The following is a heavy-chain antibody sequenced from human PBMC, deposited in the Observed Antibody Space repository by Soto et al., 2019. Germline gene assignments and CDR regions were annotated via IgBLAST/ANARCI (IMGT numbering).Heavy chain of an antibody. CDR2: ISSSSRTI. CDR3: ARESEDLTSNFDY. Sequence: LRLSCAASGFTFSSYTMNWVRQAPGKGLEWISYISSSSRTIYYGDSMKGRFTISRDNAKNSLYLEMNSLRAEDTAVYYCARESEDLTSNFDYWGQGTLVTVSS. CDR1: GFTFSSYT. J-gene: IGHJ4*02. V-gene: IGHV3-48*04.